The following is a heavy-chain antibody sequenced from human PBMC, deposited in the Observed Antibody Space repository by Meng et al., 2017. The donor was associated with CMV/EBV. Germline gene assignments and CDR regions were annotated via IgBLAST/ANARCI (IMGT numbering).Heavy chain of an antibody. CDR2: ISYDGSNK. D-gene: IGHD3-10*01. J-gene: IGHJ4*02. V-gene: IGHV3-30-3*01. CDR1: GSTFSSYA. CDR3: ARDQGSGSYDY. Sequence: GGSLRPSFVAPGSTFSSYAMHWFRQAPGKGLEWVAVISYDGSNKYYADSVKGRFTITRDNSKNTRYRQMNSLRAEDTAVYYCARDQGSGSYDYWGQGTLVTVSS.